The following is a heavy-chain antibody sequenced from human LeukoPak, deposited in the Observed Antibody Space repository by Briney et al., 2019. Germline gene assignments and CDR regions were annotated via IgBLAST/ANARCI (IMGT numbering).Heavy chain of an antibody. J-gene: IGHJ6*03. Sequence: PSGTLCLTCTVSGYSISCGFYWGWMWPPPGKGLEWIGGIYHSGTTYYNPSLKSRVTISVDTSKNQFSLKLSSVTAADTAVYYCARATEGWYYMDVWGKGTTVTVSS. CDR2: IYHSGTT. V-gene: IGHV4-38-2*02. CDR3: ARATEGWYYMDV. CDR1: GYSISCGFY.